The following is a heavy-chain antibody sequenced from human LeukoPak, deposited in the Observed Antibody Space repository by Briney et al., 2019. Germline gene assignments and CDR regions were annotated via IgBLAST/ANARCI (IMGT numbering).Heavy chain of an antibody. J-gene: IGHJ5*02. D-gene: IGHD2-2*01. CDR1: GGSISSGDYY. V-gene: IGHV4-30-4*08. Sequence: PSQTLSLTCTVSGGSISSGDYYWSWIRQPPGKGLEWIGYIYYSGSTYYNPSLKSRVTISVDTSKNQFSLKLSSVTAADTAVYYGPTKPHGSGTTCPTCFDPWGQGTLVTVSS. CDR2: IYYSGST. CDR3: PTKPHGSGTTCPTCFDP.